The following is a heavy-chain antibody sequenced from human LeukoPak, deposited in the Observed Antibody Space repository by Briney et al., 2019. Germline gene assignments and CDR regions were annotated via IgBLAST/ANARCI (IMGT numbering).Heavy chain of an antibody. D-gene: IGHD2-2*01. CDR2: IYSGGST. CDR1: GFIVSSKY. V-gene: IGHV3-66*01. Sequence: PGGSLRLSCAASGFIVSSKYMSWVRQAPGKGLEWVSVIYSGGSTHCADSVKGRFTISRDNSKNMLYLQMNSLRAEDTAVYYCAGGPKQQLLWGRASNGFDPWGQGTLVTVSS. J-gene: IGHJ5*02. CDR3: AGGPKQQLLWGRASNGFDP.